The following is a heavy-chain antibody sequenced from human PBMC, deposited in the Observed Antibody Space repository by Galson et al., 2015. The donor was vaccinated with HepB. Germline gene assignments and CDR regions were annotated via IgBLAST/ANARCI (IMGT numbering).Heavy chain of an antibody. CDR1: GFTFSNAW. CDR3: GMDV. V-gene: IGHV3-15*01. J-gene: IGHJ6*02. Sequence: SLRLSCAASGFTFSNAWMSWVRQAPGKGLEWVGRIKSKTDGGTTDYAAPVKGRFTISRDDSKNTLYLQMNSLKTEDPGEYYYGMDVWGQGTTVTVSS. CDR2: IKSKTDGGTT.